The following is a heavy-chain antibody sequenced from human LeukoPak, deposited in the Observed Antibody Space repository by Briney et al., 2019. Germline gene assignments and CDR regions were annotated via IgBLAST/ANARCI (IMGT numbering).Heavy chain of an antibody. CDR1: GCTVSTNY. CDR2: IYRSGDT. CDR3: ARDKRYCSSGSCWGVQFGP. Sequence: GGSLRLSCAASGCTVSTNYMSWVRQAPGKGPEWISIIYRSGDTYYADSVKGRFTISRDNSKNTLYLQMNRLRVEDTAVYYCARDKRYCSSGSCWGVQFGPWGQGTLVTVSS. V-gene: IGHV3-66*01. D-gene: IGHD2-15*01. J-gene: IGHJ5*02.